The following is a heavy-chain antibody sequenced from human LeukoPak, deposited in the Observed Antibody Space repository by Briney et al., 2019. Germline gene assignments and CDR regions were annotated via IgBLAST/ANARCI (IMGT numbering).Heavy chain of an antibody. CDR1: GFTFSSYG. CDR3: AKVRQGLWIDY. D-gene: IGHD5-18*01. Sequence: GRSLRLSCAASGFTFSSYGMHWVRQAPGKGLEWVAVISYDGSNKYYADSVKGRFTISRDNSKNTLYLQMNSLRAEDTAVYYCAKVRQGLWIDYWGQGTLATVSS. V-gene: IGHV3-30*18. J-gene: IGHJ4*02. CDR2: ISYDGSNK.